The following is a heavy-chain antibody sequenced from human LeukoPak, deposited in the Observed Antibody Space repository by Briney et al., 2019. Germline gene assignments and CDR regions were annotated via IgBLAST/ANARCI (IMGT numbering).Heavy chain of an antibody. J-gene: IGHJ6*03. Sequence: ASVKVSCKASGYTFTSYGISWVRQAPGQGLEWMGWISAYNGNTNYAQKLQGRVTMTTDTSTSTAYMELRSLRSDDTAVYYCARDRVPVVAATLYYYYMDVWGKGTTVTASS. CDR2: ISAYNGNT. CDR3: ARDRVPVVAATLYYYYMDV. V-gene: IGHV1-18*01. CDR1: GYTFTSYG. D-gene: IGHD2-15*01.